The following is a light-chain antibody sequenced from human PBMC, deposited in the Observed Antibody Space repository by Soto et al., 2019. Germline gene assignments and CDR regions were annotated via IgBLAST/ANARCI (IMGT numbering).Light chain of an antibody. CDR3: QQYNNWTSWT. J-gene: IGKJ1*01. CDR1: QSVSSN. V-gene: IGKV3-15*01. Sequence: EIVMTQSPATLSVSPGERATLSCRASQSVSSNLAWYQQKPGQATRLLIYGASTRATGIPARFSGSGSGTEVTLTISSLQSEDVAVYYCQQYNNWTSWTFGQGTNVEIK. CDR2: GAS.